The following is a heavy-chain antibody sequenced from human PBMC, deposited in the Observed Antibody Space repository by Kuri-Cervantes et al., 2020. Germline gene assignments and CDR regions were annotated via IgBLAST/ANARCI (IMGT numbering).Heavy chain of an antibody. J-gene: IGHJ4*02. CDR3: ARAGNRGECNLISCYAF. CDR2: INHSGST. CDR1: GASVNNGNYY. V-gene: IGHV4-34*01. Sequence: GSLRLSCTVSGASVNNGNYYWTWIRQPPGKGLEWIGEINHSGSTNYNPSLKSRVTISVDTSKNQFSLKLSSVTAADTAVYYCARAGNRGECNLISCYAFWGQGILVTVSS. D-gene: IGHD2-2*01.